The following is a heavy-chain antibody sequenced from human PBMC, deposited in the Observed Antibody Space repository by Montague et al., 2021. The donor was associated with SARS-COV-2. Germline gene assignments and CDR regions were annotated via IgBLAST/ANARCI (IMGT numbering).Heavy chain of an antibody. CDR3: AHFQTGYWNDYFDN. V-gene: IGHV2-5*02. J-gene: IGHJ5*02. Sequence: PALVKPTQTLTLTCTFSGFSLSTSAVGVGWIRQPPGKALQWLALIYWDDDKRYSPSLKTRLTVTKDTSKNQVVLTMTNMDPVDTATYYCAHFQTGYWNDYFDNWGQGTLVTVSS. D-gene: IGHD3-3*01. CDR1: GFSLSTSAVG. CDR2: IYWDDDK.